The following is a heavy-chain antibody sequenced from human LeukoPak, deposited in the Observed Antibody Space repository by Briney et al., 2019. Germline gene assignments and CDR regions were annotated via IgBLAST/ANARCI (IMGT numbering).Heavy chain of an antibody. D-gene: IGHD2-2*03. CDR3: ARVAVDIVVVPAAHDY. Sequence: ASVKVSCKASGYTFTSYGISWVRQAPGQGLEWMGWISAYNGNTSYAQKLQGRVTMTTDTSTSTAYMELRSLRSDDTAVYYCARVAVDIVVVPAAHDYWGQGTLVTVSS. J-gene: IGHJ4*02. CDR1: GYTFTSYG. V-gene: IGHV1-18*04. CDR2: ISAYNGNT.